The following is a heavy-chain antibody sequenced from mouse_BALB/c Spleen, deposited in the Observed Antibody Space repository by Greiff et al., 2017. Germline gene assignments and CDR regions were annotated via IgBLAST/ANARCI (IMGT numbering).Heavy chain of an antibody. J-gene: IGHJ3*01. CDR3: AILPDGSFAY. CDR2: ISNGGGST. D-gene: IGHD2-3*01. Sequence: EVQLVESGGGLVQPGGSLKLSCAASGFTFSSYTMSWVRQTPEKRLEWVAYISNGGGSTYYPDTVKGRFTISRDNAKNTLYLQMSSLKSEDTAMYYCAILPDGSFAYWGQGTLVTVSA. V-gene: IGHV5-12-2*01. CDR1: GFTFSSYT.